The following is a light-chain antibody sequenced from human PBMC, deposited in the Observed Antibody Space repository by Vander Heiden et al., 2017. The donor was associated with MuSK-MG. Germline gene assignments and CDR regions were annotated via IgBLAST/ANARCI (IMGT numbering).Light chain of an antibody. V-gene: IGLV2-14*03. CDR2: DVN. Sequence: SALPQPASLSGSPRQSITISSTGTSTNVGAYDYVSWYQHHPGKGPKLLVYDVNNRPAGVSYRFSGSKSGNTASLTISELQAEDEADYYCSSYTRTSLDVVFGGGTKLTVL. J-gene: IGLJ2*01. CDR1: STNVGAYDY. CDR3: SSYTRTSLDVV.